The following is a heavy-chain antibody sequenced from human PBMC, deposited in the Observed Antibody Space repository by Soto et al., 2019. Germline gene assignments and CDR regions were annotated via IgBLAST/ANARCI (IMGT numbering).Heavy chain of an antibody. D-gene: IGHD3-3*02. CDR3: AKDSVSYIGIYDAFDI. CDR1: GFTFSNYA. J-gene: IGHJ3*02. Sequence: VQLLESGGGLVQPGGSLRLSCEDSGFTFSNYAMSWVRQAPGERPEWVSTLGGGDDIFYTDSVKGRFTISRDDTRNTLYLRMDNLRVEDTAIYFCAKDSVSYIGIYDAFDIWCQGTVVTVSS. V-gene: IGHV3-23*01. CDR2: LGGGDDI.